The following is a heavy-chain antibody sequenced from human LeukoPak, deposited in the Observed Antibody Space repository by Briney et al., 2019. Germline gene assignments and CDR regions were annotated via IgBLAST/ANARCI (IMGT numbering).Heavy chain of an antibody. CDR3: ARGHYGLDV. Sequence: GGSLRLSCAASGFTFSDHYMSWIRQAPGKGLEWVSYISTSGSSTNYADSVRGRFTISRDNAKNSLYLQMNSLRAEDTAVYYYARGHYGLDVWGQGTTVTVSS. CDR1: GFTFSDHY. J-gene: IGHJ6*02. CDR2: ISTSGSST. V-gene: IGHV3-11*06.